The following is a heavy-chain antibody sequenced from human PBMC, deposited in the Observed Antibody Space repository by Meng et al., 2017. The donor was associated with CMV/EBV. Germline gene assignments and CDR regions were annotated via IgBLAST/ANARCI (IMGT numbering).Heavy chain of an antibody. V-gene: IGHV3-30*02. CDR1: GFTFSSYD. J-gene: IGHJ4*02. Sequence: GESLKISCAASGFTFSSYDMHWVRQAPGKGLEWVAFIRYDGSNKYYADSVKGRFTISRDNSKNTLYLQMNSLRAEDTAVYYCAKDQGEVEYYYGSVEYTPDDYYFDYWGQGTLVTVSS. D-gene: IGHD3-10*01. CDR3: AKDQGEVEYYYGSVEYTPDDYYFDY. CDR2: IRYDGSNK.